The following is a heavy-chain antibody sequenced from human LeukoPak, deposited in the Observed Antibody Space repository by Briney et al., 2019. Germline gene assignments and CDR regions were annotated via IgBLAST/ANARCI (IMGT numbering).Heavy chain of an antibody. CDR1: GFTFSNAW. J-gene: IGHJ4*02. D-gene: IGHD3-16*01. CDR3: TTGSSVTTLGDY. CDR2: IKSKTDGGTT. V-gene: IGHV3-15*01. Sequence: GGSLRLSCAASGFTFSNAWMSWVRQAPGKGLEWVGRIKSKTDGGTTDYAAPVKGRFTISRDDSKSTLYLQMNSLKTEDTAVYYCTTGSSVTTLGDYWGQGTLVTVSS.